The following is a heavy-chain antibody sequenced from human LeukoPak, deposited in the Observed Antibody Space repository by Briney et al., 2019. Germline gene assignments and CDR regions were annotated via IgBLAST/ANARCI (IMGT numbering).Heavy chain of an antibody. D-gene: IGHD4-11*01. CDR2: IYYSGST. CDR1: GGSISSSSYY. V-gene: IGHV4-39*01. Sequence: PSETLSLTCTVSGGSISSSSYYWGWIRQPPGKGLEWIGSIYYSGSTYYNPSLKSRATISVDTSKNQFSLKLSSVTAADTAVYYCARQKGAFRTLQYPTNWFDPWGQGTLVTVSS. CDR3: ARQKGAFRTLQYPTNWFDP. J-gene: IGHJ5*02.